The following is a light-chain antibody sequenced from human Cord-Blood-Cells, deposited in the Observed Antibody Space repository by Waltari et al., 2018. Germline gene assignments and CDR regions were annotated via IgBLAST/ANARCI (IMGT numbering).Light chain of an antibody. J-gene: IGKJ5*01. V-gene: IGKV1-39*01. CDR3: QQSYSTPIT. CDR2: AAS. CDR1: QSISSY. Sequence: DIQMTQSPSFLSASVGDRVTITCRASQSISSYLTWYQQKPGKAPKLLIYAASSLQSGVPSRVSGSGSGTDFTLTISSLQPEDFATYYCQQSYSTPITFGQGTRLEIK.